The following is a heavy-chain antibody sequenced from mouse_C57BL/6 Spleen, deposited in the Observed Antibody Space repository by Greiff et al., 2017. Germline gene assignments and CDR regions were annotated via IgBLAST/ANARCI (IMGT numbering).Heavy chain of an antibody. Sequence: QVQLQQSGPELVKPGASVKISCKASGYAFSSSWMNWVKQRPGKGLEWIGRIYPGDGDTTSNGKFKGKATLTSDKSSSTAYMQLSSLTSEDSAVYFCARSTDPWYFDVWGTGTTVTVSS. J-gene: IGHJ1*03. CDR2: IYPGDGDT. CDR1: GYAFSSSW. CDR3: ARSTDPWYFDV. V-gene: IGHV1-82*01.